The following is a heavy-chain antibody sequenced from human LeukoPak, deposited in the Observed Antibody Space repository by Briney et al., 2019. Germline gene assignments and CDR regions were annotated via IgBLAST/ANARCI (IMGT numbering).Heavy chain of an antibody. Sequence: SGGSLRLSCAASGFTFSTYAMNWVRQAPGKGLEWISAISGSGGSTLYADSVKGRFTISRDNSKDTLYLQMNSLRAEDTAVYYCAKPGGSGYSEYYFDYWGQGTLVTVSS. CDR1: GFTFSTYA. CDR3: AKPGGSGYSEYYFDY. D-gene: IGHD3-22*01. CDR2: ISGSGGST. J-gene: IGHJ4*02. V-gene: IGHV3-23*01.